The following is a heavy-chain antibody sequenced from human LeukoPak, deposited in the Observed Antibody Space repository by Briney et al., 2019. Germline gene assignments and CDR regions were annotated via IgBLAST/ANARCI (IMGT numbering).Heavy chain of an antibody. Sequence: ASVKVSCKASGYTFTSYDINWVRQATGQGLEWMGWMNPNSGNTGYAQKFQGRVTITRNTSISTAYMELSSLRSEDTAMYYCARGPRGGGSWRGGDIWGQGTMVTVSS. CDR1: GYTFTSYD. V-gene: IGHV1-8*03. J-gene: IGHJ3*02. D-gene: IGHD2-15*01. CDR3: ARGPRGGGSWRGGDI. CDR2: MNPNSGNT.